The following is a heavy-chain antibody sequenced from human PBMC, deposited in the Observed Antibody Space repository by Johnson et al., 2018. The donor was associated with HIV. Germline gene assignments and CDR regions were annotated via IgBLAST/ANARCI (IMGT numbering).Heavy chain of an antibody. V-gene: IGHV3-15*01. CDR2: FKRKTDGGTT. CDR1: GFPFTNAW. Sequence: VQLVESGGGLVKPGESLRLSCTVSGFPFTNAWMSWVRQAPGKGLEWVGRFKRKTDGGTTDYAAPVKGRFTMSRDDSKNTLYLQMNSLRAEDTAVYYCAKHYSSSPNDAFDIWGQGTMVTVSS. D-gene: IGHD6-6*01. J-gene: IGHJ3*02. CDR3: AKHYSSSPNDAFDI.